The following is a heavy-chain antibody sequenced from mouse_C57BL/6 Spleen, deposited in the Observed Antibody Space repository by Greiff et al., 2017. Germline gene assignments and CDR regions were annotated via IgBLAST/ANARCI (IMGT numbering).Heavy chain of an antibody. CDR2: IYPRSGNT. J-gene: IGHJ1*03. CDR3: APQYDGYFED. V-gene: IGHV1-81*01. D-gene: IGHD2-12*01. Sequence: QVQLKQSGAELARPGASVKLSCKASGYTFTSYGISWVKQRTGQGLEWIGEIYPRSGNTYYNEKFKGKATLTADKSSSTAYMELRSLTSEDSAVYFCAPQYDGYFEDWGTGTTVTVAS. CDR1: GYTFTSYG.